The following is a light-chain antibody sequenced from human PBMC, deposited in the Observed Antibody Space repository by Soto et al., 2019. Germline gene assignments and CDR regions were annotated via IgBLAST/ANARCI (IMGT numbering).Light chain of an antibody. J-gene: IGKJ1*01. CDR3: QHYSNWPWT. V-gene: IGKV3-15*01. CDR2: GAY. CDR1: QSVSSY. Sequence: DTVMTQSPATLSLSPGERATLHCRASQSVSSYLAWYQQKPGQTPRLLIYGAYTRATGISARFMGSGSGTEFTLTISSLQAEDFALSYCQHYSNWPWTFGQGTKVDIK.